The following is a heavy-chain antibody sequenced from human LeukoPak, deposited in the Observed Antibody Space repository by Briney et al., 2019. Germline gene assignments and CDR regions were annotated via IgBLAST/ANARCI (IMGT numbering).Heavy chain of an antibody. CDR1: GYTFTSYG. D-gene: IGHD3-10*01. Sequence: ASVKVSCKASGYTFTSYGISWVRQAPGQGLESMGWISAYNGNTNYAQKLQGRVTMTTGTSTSTAYMELRSLRSDDTAVYYCARVPSLLLWFGEFIDYWGQGTLVTVSS. V-gene: IGHV1-18*01. CDR2: ISAYNGNT. CDR3: ARVPSLLLWFGEFIDY. J-gene: IGHJ4*02.